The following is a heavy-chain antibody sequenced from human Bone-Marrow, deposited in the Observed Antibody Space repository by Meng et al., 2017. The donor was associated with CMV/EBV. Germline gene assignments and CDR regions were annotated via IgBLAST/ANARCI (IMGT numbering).Heavy chain of an antibody. CDR1: GYTFTSYG. D-gene: IGHD2-21*01. Sequence: ASLKISCKASGYTFTSYGISWVRQAPGQGLEWMGWTSAYNGNTNYAQKLQSRVTMTTDTSTSTAYMGLRSLRSDDTAVYYCARVESVIATPGGYYWGQGTLVTVSS. CDR2: TSAYNGNT. CDR3: ARVESVIATPGGYY. J-gene: IGHJ4*02. V-gene: IGHV1-18*01.